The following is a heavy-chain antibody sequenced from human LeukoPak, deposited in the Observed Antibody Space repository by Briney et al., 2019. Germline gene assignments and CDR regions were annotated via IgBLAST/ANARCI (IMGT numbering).Heavy chain of an antibody. D-gene: IGHD5-12*01. J-gene: IGHJ6*02. CDR1: GGSISNYF. CDR2: LDDSGKT. V-gene: IGHV4-59*01. CDR3: ARSESGVDSGDV. Sequence: SETLSLTCIVSGGSISNYFWSWIRQTPGKRLQWIGNLDDSGKTTYNPSLKSRVSISVDPSQKQFSLRLRSVTVADTAVYYCARSESGVDSGDVWGQGTTVTVSS.